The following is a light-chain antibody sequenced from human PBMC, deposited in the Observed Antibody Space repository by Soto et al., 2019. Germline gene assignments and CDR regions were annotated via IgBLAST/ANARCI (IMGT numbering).Light chain of an antibody. Sequence: ETVLTQSPGTLSLSPGERATLSCRASQSLSSNYLVWYQQRRGQPPRVLIHGAYTRATGIPDRFSGSGSGTDFTLTISSLEPEDFAIYYCQQYSHSPTTFGQGTRLEI. CDR1: QSLSSNY. CDR3: QQYSHSPTT. J-gene: IGKJ5*01. CDR2: GAY. V-gene: IGKV3-20*01.